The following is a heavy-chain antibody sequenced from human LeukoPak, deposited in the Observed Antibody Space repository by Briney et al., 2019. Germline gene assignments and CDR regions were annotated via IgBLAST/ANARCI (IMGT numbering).Heavy chain of an antibody. CDR2: ISSDGSEE. CDR3: AKGDSGFYFYLDY. V-gene: IGHV3-30*18. Sequence: GGSLRLSCAASEFTFSNYGMHWVRQAPGKGLELVAGISSDGSEEYYADSVEGRFTISRDNPKNTLYLEMNSLRAEDTAVYYCAKGDSGFYFYLDYWGQGTLVTVSS. J-gene: IGHJ4*02. CDR1: EFTFSNYG. D-gene: IGHD3-22*01.